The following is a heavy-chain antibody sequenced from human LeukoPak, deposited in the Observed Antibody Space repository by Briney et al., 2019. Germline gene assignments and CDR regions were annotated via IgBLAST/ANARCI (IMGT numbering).Heavy chain of an antibody. D-gene: IGHD5-12*01. J-gene: IGHJ5*02. CDR2: ISSSSSYI. Sequence: GGSLRLSCAASGFTFSSYSMNWVRQAPGKGLEWVSSISSSSSYIYYADSVKGRFTISRDNAKNSLYLQMNSLRAEDTAVYYCARDDPSGYDLHWFDPWGQGTLVTVSS. CDR3: ARDDPSGYDLHWFDP. CDR1: GFTFSSYS. V-gene: IGHV3-21*01.